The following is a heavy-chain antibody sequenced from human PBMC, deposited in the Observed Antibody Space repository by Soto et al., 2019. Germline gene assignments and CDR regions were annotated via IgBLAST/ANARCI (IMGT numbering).Heavy chain of an antibody. CDR2: MNPNSGNT. Sequence: ASVKVSCKASGYTFTSCDINWVRQATGQGLEWMGWMNPNSGNTGYAQKFQGRVTMTRNTYISTAYMELSSLRSEDTAVYYCARGSNYDFWSGYDVLINWFDPWGQGTLVTVSS. D-gene: IGHD3-3*01. CDR3: ARGSNYDFWSGYDVLINWFDP. V-gene: IGHV1-8*01. CDR1: GYTFTSCD. J-gene: IGHJ5*02.